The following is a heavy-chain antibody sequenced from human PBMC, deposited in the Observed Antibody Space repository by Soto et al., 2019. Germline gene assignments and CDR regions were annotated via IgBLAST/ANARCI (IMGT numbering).Heavy chain of an antibody. Sequence: GSGPTLVNPTQTLTLTCTFSGFSLSTSGVGVGWIRQPPGKALEWLALIYWNDDKRYSPSLKSRLTITKDTSKNQVVLTMTNMDPVDTATYYCALLVYSSSSVNWFYPWGQGTLVTGSA. V-gene: IGHV2-5*01. CDR3: ALLVYSSSSVNWFYP. J-gene: IGHJ5*02. CDR1: GFSLSTSGVG. CDR2: IYWNDDK. D-gene: IGHD6-6*01.